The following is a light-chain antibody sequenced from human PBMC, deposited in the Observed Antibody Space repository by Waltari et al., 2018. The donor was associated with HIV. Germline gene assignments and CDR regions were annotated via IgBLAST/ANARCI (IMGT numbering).Light chain of an antibody. Sequence: QSALTQPASVSGSPGQSITISCTGTSSDVGGYNYVSWYQQHPGKAPKLMIYEVSNRPSGVSNRFSGSKSGNTASLTISGLQAEDEADYYCISYTSSSPSFGGGTKLTVL. J-gene: IGLJ2*01. CDR3: ISYTSSSPS. V-gene: IGLV2-14*01. CDR1: SSDVGGYNY. CDR2: EVS.